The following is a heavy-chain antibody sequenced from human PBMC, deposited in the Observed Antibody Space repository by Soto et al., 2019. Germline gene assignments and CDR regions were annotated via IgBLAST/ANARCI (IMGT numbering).Heavy chain of an antibody. J-gene: IGHJ2*01. CDR3: ARYKWYFDL. CDR2: IYYSGST. Sequence: QVQLQESGPGLVKPSETLSLTCTVSGGSISSYYWSWIRQPPGKGLEWIGYIYYSGSTNYNPPLKSRVTISGDTAKHQFSLKLSSVTAAAPAVHYCARYKWYFDLWGRGTGVTLSS. CDR1: GGSISSYY. V-gene: IGHV4-59*01. D-gene: IGHD1-1*01.